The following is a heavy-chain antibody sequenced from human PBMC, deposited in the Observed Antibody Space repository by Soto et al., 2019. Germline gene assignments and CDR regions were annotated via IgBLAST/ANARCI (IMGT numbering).Heavy chain of an antibody. D-gene: IGHD3-16*02. CDR1: GFDFSSHG. V-gene: IGHV3-30-3*01. Sequence: PGGSLRLSCVASGFDFSSHGMHWVRQTPGAGLEWVAIISYEGSIRNYADSVRDRFTISRDNSKNTLYLQMTSLRLDDTGVYYCARRAYIVSSESYWGQGTPVTVSS. J-gene: IGHJ4*02. CDR2: ISYEGSIR. CDR3: ARRAYIVSSESY.